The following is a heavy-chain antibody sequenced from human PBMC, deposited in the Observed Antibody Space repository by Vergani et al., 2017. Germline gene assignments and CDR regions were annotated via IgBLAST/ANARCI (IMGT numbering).Heavy chain of an antibody. J-gene: IGHJ4*02. CDR3: ARGSDSGYDYFDY. CDR1: GFTFSSYA. Sequence: EVQLLESGGGLVQPGGSLRLSCAASGFTFSSYAMSWVRQAPGKGLEWVSAISGSGGSTYYADSVKGRFTISRDNSKNTQYLQMNSLRAEDTAVYYCARGSDSGYDYFDYWGQGTLVTVSS. V-gene: IGHV3-23*01. CDR2: ISGSGGST. D-gene: IGHD5-12*01.